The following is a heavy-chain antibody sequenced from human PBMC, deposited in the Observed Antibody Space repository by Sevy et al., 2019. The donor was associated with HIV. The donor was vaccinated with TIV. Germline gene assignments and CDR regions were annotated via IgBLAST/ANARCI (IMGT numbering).Heavy chain of an antibody. V-gene: IGHV3-7*01. CDR3: VRAVAADGSF. D-gene: IGHD6-13*01. CDR1: GFSLNTYW. J-gene: IGHJ4*02. CDR2: IKQDGSVT. Sequence: GGSLRLSCAASGFSLNTYWMSWVRQAPGKGLEWVANIKQDGSVTYYVDSVKGRFTISRDNARNFLYLQMNSLRAKVTARYYCVRAVAADGSFWGQGTLVTVSS.